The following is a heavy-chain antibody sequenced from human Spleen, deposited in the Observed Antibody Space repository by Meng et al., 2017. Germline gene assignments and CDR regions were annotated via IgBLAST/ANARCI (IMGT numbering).Heavy chain of an antibody. Sequence: ASVKVSCKASGYTFTSYYMHWVRQAPGQGLDWMGIINPSGGSTSYAQKFQGRVTMTRDTSTSTVYMELSSLRSDDTAVYYCARGQRWLVLLGWWAVGDYWGQGTLVTVS. J-gene: IGHJ4*02. D-gene: IGHD6-19*01. V-gene: IGHV1-46*01. CDR1: GYTFTSYY. CDR2: INPSGGST. CDR3: ARGQRWLVLLGWWAVGDY.